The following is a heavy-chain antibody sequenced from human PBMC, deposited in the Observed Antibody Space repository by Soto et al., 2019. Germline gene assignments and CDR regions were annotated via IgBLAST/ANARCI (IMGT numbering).Heavy chain of an antibody. CDR2: ISVSVGST. J-gene: IGHJ4*02. D-gene: IGHD2-21*02. CDR3: AKRDVPHSTSNAYFYDH. V-gene: IGHV3-23*01. Sequence: EVQLLQSGGGLVQPGGSLTLSCGVSGFPFAPSTMSWVRQAPGKGLEWVSTISVSVGSTYSADSVQGRFTVSSDISDNTLFVRTTSLTADDTAVYFCAKRDVPHSTSNAYFYDHWGRGVLVTVSS. CDR1: GFPFAPST.